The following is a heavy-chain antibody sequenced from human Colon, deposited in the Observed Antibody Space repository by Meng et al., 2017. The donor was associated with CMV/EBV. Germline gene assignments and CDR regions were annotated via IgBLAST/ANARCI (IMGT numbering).Heavy chain of an antibody. J-gene: IGHJ4*02. CDR1: GFTFSSYE. V-gene: IGHV3-48*03. D-gene: IGHD3-22*01. CDR3: ARDGDYYDSSGYPVGLDY. CDR2: ISGSGSTI. Sequence: GESLKISCAASGFTFSSYEMNWVRQAPGKGLEWVSYISGSGSTIYYADSVKGRFTISRDNAKNSLYLQMNSLRAEDTAVYYCARDGDYYDSSGYPVGLDYWGQGTLVTVSS.